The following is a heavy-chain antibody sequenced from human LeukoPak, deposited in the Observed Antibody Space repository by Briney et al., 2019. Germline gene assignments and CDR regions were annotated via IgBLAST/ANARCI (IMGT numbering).Heavy chain of an antibody. V-gene: IGHV3-30-3*01. CDR2: ISYDGSNK. J-gene: IGHJ4*02. D-gene: IGHD1-26*01. CDR1: GFTFSSYA. Sequence: GRSLRLSCAASGFTFSSYAMHWVRQAPGKGLEWVAVISYDGSNKYYEDSVKGRFTISRDNSKNTLYLQMNSLRAEDTAVYYCARLEYSGSLHSDYWGQGTLVTVSS. CDR3: ARLEYSGSLHSDY.